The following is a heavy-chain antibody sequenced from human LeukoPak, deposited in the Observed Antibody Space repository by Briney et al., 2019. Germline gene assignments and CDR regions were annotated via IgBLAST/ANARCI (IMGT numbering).Heavy chain of an antibody. CDR3: AKDQGTVTPAGAGAFDI. CDR1: GFTFSSYA. J-gene: IGHJ3*02. CDR2: ISGSGGST. D-gene: IGHD4-17*01. V-gene: IGHV3-23*01. Sequence: GGSLRLSCAASGFTFSSYAMSWVRQAPGKGLEWVSAISGSGGSTYYADSVKGRFTISRDNSKNTLYLQMNSLRAEDTAVYYCAKDQGTVTPAGAGAFDIWGQGTMVTVSS.